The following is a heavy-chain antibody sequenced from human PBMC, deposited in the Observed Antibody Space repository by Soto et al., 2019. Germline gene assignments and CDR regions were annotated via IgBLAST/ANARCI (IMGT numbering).Heavy chain of an antibody. CDR3: ARAGFWSGSDAFDI. Sequence: SETLSLTCTVSGGSISSSSYYWGWIRQPPGKGLEWIGNIYYSGSTYYNPSLKSRVTISVDTSKNQFSLKLSSVTAADTAVYYCARAGFWSGSDAFDIWGQGTMVTVSS. CDR1: GGSISSSSYY. CDR2: IYYSGST. V-gene: IGHV4-39*01. J-gene: IGHJ3*02. D-gene: IGHD3-3*01.